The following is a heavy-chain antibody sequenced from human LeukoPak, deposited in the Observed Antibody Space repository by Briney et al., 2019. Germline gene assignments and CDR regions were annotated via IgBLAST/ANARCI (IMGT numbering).Heavy chain of an antibody. D-gene: IGHD5-12*01. CDR2: ISYTGST. CDR1: GDSIRNRSYY. V-gene: IGHV4-39*07. CDR3: ASSDSGYDPATLDY. Sequence: SETLSLTCSVSGDSIRNRSYYWGWIRQPPGKGLAWIGSISYTGSTYYNPSLQSRVTISADMSKNHLSVKLSSVTAADTAVYYCASSDSGYDPATLDYWGQGPLVTVSS. J-gene: IGHJ4*02.